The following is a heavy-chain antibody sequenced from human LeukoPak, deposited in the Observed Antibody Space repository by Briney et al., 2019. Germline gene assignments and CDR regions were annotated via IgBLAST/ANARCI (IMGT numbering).Heavy chain of an antibody. CDR3: ASPKHGAEVDY. CDR1: GGSISSSSHS. CDR2: IYYSGST. V-gene: IGHV4-39*01. D-gene: IGHD3-16*01. Sequence: SETLSLTCTVSGGSISSSSHSWVWIRQPPGKGLEWIGSIYYSGSTYYNPSLKSRVTISVDTSKNQFSLRLSSVTAADTAVYYCASPKHGAEVDYWGQGTLVTISS. J-gene: IGHJ4*02.